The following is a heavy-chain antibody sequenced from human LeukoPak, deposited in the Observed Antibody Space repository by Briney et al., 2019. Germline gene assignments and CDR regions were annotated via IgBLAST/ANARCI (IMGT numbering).Heavy chain of an antibody. CDR2: INHSGST. J-gene: IGHJ4*02. CDR1: AGSFSGDY. D-gene: IGHD5-18*01. Sequence: SETLSLTCAVYAGSFSGDYCSWIREPPVNGMEWIGEINHSGSTNYNPSLKSRVTISVDTSKNQFSLKLSSVTAADTAVYYCARGGSSYGTRKIDYWGQGTLVTVSS. CDR3: ARGGSSYGTRKIDY. V-gene: IGHV4-34*01.